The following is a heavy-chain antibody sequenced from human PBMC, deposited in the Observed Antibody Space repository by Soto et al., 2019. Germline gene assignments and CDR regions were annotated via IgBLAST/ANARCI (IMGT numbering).Heavy chain of an antibody. J-gene: IGHJ4*02. CDR3: ARDPYGPNQNY. CDR2: IYSGGGT. Sequence: PVGSLRLSCAASGFTVSSNYMSWVRQAPGKGLEWVAVIYSGGGTYYADSVKGRFTISRDNSKNTLYLQMNSLTAADTAVYYCARDPYGPNQNYWGQGTRVTAPQ. CDR1: GFTVSSNY. D-gene: IGHD4-17*01. V-gene: IGHV3-53*01.